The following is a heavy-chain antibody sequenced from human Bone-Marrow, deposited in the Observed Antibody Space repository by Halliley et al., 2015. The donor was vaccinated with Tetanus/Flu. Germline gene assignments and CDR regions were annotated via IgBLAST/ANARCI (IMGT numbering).Heavy chain of an antibody. CDR2: IHYSGRT. V-gene: IGHV4-59*01. CDR3: ARDHLSGLSPQYYYYYGMDV. Sequence: IHYSGRTNYNPSLRSRVPISVDTSKNQFSLKLISVTAADTAVYYCARDHLSGLSPQYYYYYGMDVWGQGTTVTVSS. D-gene: IGHD5-12*01. J-gene: IGHJ6*02.